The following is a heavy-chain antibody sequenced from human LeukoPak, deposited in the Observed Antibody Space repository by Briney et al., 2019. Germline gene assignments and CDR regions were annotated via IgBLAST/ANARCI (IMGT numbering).Heavy chain of an antibody. D-gene: IGHD3-10*01. Sequence: SETLSLTCAVSSESFTGYYWSWIRQPPGKGLEWLGEIDNVGSTNINPSLKSRVSMSIDTSRNQISLKLTAVTAADTATYYCALQASGDFGEFPYSYYLDVWGKGTTVVVSS. V-gene: IGHV4-34*01. CDR3: ALQASGDFGEFPYSYYLDV. J-gene: IGHJ6*03. CDR2: IDNVGST. CDR1: SESFTGYY.